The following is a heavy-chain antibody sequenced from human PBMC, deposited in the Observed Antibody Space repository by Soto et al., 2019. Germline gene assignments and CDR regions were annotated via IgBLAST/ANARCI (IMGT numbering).Heavy chain of an antibody. CDR3: ARDKPLTYYYDSSGYSFDY. Sequence: ASVKVSCKASGYTFTSYGISWVRQAPGQGLEWMGWISAYNGNTNYAQKLQGRVTMTTDTSASTAYMELSSLRSEDTAVYYCARDKPLTYYYDSSGYSFDYWGQGTLGTVS. CDR2: ISAYNGNT. J-gene: IGHJ4*02. CDR1: GYTFTSYG. D-gene: IGHD3-22*01. V-gene: IGHV1-18*04.